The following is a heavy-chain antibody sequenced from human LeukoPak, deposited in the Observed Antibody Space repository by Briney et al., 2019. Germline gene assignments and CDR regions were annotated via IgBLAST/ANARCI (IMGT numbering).Heavy chain of an antibody. Sequence: SQTLSLTCAISGDSVSSNSAAWNWIRQSPSRGLEWLGSTYYRSKWYNDYAVSVKSRITINPDTSQNKFSLQLNSVTPEDPAVYSCARDSGCSCGYDRDAFDIWRQGPLVTVSS. CDR2: TYYRSKWYN. V-gene: IGHV6-1*01. J-gene: IGHJ3*02. CDR3: ARDSGCSCGYDRDAFDI. D-gene: IGHD5-18*01. CDR1: GDSVSSNSAA.